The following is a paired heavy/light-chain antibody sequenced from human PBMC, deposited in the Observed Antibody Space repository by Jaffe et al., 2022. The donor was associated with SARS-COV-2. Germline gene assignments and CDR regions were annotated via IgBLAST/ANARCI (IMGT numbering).Heavy chain of an antibody. J-gene: IGHJ5*02. CDR2: TYYRSKWYN. CDR1: GDSVSSNSAA. D-gene: IGHD6-13*01. Sequence: QVQLQQSGPGLVKPSQTLSLTCVISGDSVSSNSAAWNWIRQSPSRGLEWLGRTYYRSKWYNDYALSVKSRITINPDTSKNQFSLQLNSVTPDDTAVYYCARFPAAGPLGGWFDPWGQGILVIVSS. CDR3: ARFPAAGPLGGWFDP. V-gene: IGHV6-1*01.
Light chain of an antibody. Sequence: QSVLTQPPSVSGAPGQRVTISCTGSSSNIGAGYNVYWYQQLPGTAPKLLIYDNSNRPSGVPDRFSGSKSGTSASLAITGLQAEDEADYHCQSYDSSLSGWVFGGGTKLTVL. CDR2: DNS. CDR3: QSYDSSLSGWV. V-gene: IGLV1-40*01. J-gene: IGLJ3*02. CDR1: SSNIGAGYN.